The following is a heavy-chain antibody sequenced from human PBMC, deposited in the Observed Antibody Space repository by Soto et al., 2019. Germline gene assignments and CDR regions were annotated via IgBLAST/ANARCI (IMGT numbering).Heavy chain of an antibody. D-gene: IGHD3-10*01. Sequence: ASVKVSCKASGGTFSSYAISWVRQAPGQGLEWMGWISAIYGTTNYAQKLQGRVTMTTDTSTSTAYMELRSLRSDDTAVYYCASSSMVRGVKKPLDYWGQGTLVTVSS. J-gene: IGHJ4*02. CDR3: ASSSMVRGVKKPLDY. CDR2: ISAIYGTT. CDR1: GGTFSSYA. V-gene: IGHV1-18*01.